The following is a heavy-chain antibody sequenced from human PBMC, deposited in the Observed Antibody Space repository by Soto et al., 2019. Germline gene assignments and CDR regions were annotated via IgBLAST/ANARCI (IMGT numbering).Heavy chain of an antibody. D-gene: IGHD3-3*01. Sequence: GGSLRLSCAASGFTFSSYWMSWVRQAPGKGLEWVANIKQDGSEKYYVDSVKGRFTNSRDNAKNSLYLQMNSMRAEDTAVYYCARDYDFWSGYYDYWVQGTLVTVSS. CDR1: GFTFSSYW. CDR2: IKQDGSEK. J-gene: IGHJ4*02. CDR3: ARDYDFWSGYYDY. V-gene: IGHV3-7*01.